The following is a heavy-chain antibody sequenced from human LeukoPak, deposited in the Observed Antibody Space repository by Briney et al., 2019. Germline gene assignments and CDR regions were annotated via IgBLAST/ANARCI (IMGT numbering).Heavy chain of an antibody. J-gene: IGHJ4*02. Sequence: SETLSLTCAVYGGSFSGYYWSWIRQPPGKGLEWIGEINHSGSTNYNPSLKSRVTISVDTSKNQFSLKLSSVTAADTAVYYCARFCSGGSCYRRYFDYWGQGTLVTVSS. CDR1: GGSFSGYY. CDR2: INHSGST. D-gene: IGHD2-15*01. V-gene: IGHV4-34*01. CDR3: ARFCSGGSCYRRYFDY.